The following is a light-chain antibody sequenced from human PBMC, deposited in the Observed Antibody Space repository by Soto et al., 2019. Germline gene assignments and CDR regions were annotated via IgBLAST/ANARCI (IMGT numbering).Light chain of an antibody. J-gene: IGKJ4*01. CDR3: HLYDNSPLT. Sequence: EIVLTQSPGTLSLSPGERATLSCRASQSFSSSYLAWYQQKPGQAPRLLIYGASSRATGIPDRFSGSGSGTDFTLTISRLEPEDFAVYYCHLYDNSPLTFGGGTKVEIK. V-gene: IGKV3-20*01. CDR2: GAS. CDR1: QSFSSSY.